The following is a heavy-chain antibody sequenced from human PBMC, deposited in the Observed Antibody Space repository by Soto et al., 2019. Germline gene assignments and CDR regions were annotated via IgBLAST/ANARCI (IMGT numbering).Heavy chain of an antibody. V-gene: IGHV5-51*01. Sequence: GESLKISCKGSGYSFTSYWIGWVRQMPGKGLKWMGIIYPGDSETRYSPSFQGQVTISADKSISTAYLQWSSLKASDTAMYYCARTSAAGKYYYVMDVWGQGTSVTVSS. J-gene: IGHJ6*02. CDR2: IYPGDSET. D-gene: IGHD6-13*01. CDR3: ARTSAAGKYYYVMDV. CDR1: GYSFTSYW.